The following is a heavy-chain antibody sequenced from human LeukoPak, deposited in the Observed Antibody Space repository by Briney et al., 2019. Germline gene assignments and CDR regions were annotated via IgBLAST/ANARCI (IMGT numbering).Heavy chain of an antibody. V-gene: IGHV3-21*04. CDR3: ARDGYNSGHYFYYLDV. CDR1: GFTFSSYS. CDR2: ISSSSSYI. D-gene: IGHD5-24*01. Sequence: GGSLRLSCAASGFTFSSYSMNWVRQAPGKGLEWVSSISSSSSYIYYADSVKGRFTISRDNAKNSLYLQMNSLRAEDTAVYYCARDGYNSGHYFYYLDVWGKGTTVTVSS. J-gene: IGHJ6*03.